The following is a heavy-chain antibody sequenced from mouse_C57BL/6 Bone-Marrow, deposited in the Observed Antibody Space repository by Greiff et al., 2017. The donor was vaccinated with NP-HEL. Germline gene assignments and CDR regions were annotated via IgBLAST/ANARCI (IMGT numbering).Heavy chain of an antibody. CDR2: IYPGGGYT. CDR3: ARGYGDAMDY. CDR1: GYTFTNYW. Sequence: VKLVESGAELVRPGTSVKMSCKASGYTFTNYWIGWAKQRPGHGLEWIGDIYPGGGYTNYNEKFKGKATLTADKSSSTAYMQFSSLTSEDSAIYYCARGYGDAMDYWGQGTSVTVSS. V-gene: IGHV1-63*01. D-gene: IGHD1-1*02. J-gene: IGHJ4*01.